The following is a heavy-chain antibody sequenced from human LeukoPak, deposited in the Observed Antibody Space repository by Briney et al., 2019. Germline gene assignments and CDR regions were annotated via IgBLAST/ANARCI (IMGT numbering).Heavy chain of an antibody. V-gene: IGHV3-7*04. CDR3: AGGARDY. CDR2: ISQDGREQ. J-gene: IGHJ4*02. CDR1: GFTFSDYW. Sequence: GGSLRLSCAASGFTFSDYWMSWVRQAPGQGLEWVAKISQDGREQRFVDSVKGRFTISRDNAKNLLFLQMDSLRAEDTAVSYCAGGARDYWGPGTLVTVSS.